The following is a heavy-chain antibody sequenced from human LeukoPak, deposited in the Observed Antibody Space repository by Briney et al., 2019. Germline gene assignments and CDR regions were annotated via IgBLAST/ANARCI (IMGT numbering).Heavy chain of an antibody. D-gene: IGHD5-24*01. J-gene: IGHJ4*02. V-gene: IGHV3-21*01. CDR1: GFTFSSYS. Sequence: GGSLRLSCAASGFTFSSYSMNWVRQAPGKGLEWVSFISSSSTYIYYADSVKGRFTISRDNAKNSLYLQMNSLRAEDTALYYGAREPAGYNFGYGGQGPLVTVSS. CDR2: ISSSSTYI. CDR3: AREPAGYNFGY.